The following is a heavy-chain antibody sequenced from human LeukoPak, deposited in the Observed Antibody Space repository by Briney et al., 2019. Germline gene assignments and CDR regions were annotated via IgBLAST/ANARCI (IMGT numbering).Heavy chain of an antibody. V-gene: IGHV4-38-2*02. CDR2: IYHSGIT. CDR3: ARDGYRNTDAFDI. CDR1: GGSISSGYY. Sequence: SETLSLTCTVSGGSISSGYYWGWIRQPPGKGLEWIGSIYHSGITYYNPSLKSPVTISVDTSKNQFSLKLSSVTAADKAMYYCARDGYRNTDAFDIWGQGTMVTVSS. D-gene: IGHD5-24*01. J-gene: IGHJ3*02.